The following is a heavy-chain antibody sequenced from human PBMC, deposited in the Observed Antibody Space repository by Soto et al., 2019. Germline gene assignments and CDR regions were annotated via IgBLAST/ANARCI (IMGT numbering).Heavy chain of an antibody. CDR1: GYTFTSYD. CDR3: AREITMVRGWYYYMDV. J-gene: IGHJ6*03. V-gene: IGHV1-18*01. CDR2: ISAYNGNT. Sequence: ASVKVSCKASGYTFTSYDINWVRQATGQGLEWMGWISAYNGNTNYAQKLQGRVTMTTDTSTSTAYMELRSLRSDDTAVYYCAREITMVRGWYYYMDVWGKGTTVTVSS. D-gene: IGHD3-10*01.